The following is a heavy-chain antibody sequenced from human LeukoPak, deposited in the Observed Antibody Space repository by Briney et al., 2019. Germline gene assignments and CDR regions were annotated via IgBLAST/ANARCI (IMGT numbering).Heavy chain of an antibody. J-gene: IGHJ4*02. CDR2: ISGSGGST. CDR3: TKASFYDFWSGYYRVDFDY. CDR1: GFTFINSA. Sequence: PGGSLRLSCAASGFTFINSAMSWVRQAPGKGLDWVSAISGSGGSTYYADSVKGRLTISRDNSKNTLYLQMDRLRAEDTAVYYCTKASFYDFWSGYYRVDFDYWGQGTLVTVSS. V-gene: IGHV3-23*01. D-gene: IGHD3-3*01.